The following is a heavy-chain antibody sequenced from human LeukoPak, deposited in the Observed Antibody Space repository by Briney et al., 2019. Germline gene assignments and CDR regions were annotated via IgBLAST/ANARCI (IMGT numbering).Heavy chain of an antibody. V-gene: IGHV3-9*01. D-gene: IGHD3-22*01. CDR2: ISWNSGSI. J-gene: IGHJ4*02. CDR3: AKDENHYYDSSGLFDY. CDR1: GFTFDDYA. Sequence: GGSLRLSCAASGFTFDDYAMHWVRQAPGKGLEWVSGISWNSGSIGYADSVKGRFTISRDNAKNSLYLQMYSLRAEDTALYYCAKDENHYYDSSGLFDYWGQGTLVTVSS.